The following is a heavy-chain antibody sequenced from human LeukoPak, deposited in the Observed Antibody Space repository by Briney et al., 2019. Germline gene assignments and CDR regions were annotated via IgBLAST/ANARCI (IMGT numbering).Heavy chain of an antibody. V-gene: IGHV1-69*13. J-gene: IGHJ4*02. CDR3: AREWGLESSGYYYAY. CDR1: GGTFSRFT. Sequence: SVKVSCKASGGTFSRFTISWVRQAPGQGFEWMGGITPIFGTANFAQKFQGRVSITADESTSTAFVELSSLRSEDTAVYYCAREWGLESSGYYYAYWGQGTLVTVSS. CDR2: ITPIFGTA. D-gene: IGHD3-22*01.